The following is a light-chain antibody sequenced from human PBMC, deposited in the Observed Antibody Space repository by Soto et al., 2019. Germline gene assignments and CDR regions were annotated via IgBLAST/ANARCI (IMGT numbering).Light chain of an antibody. CDR2: DAS. Sequence: DIQMTQSPSTLSASVGDRVTITCRASESISSWLAWYQQKPGKAPKLLTFDASSLESGTPSRFSGRRSGTQFTLTINGRQPHDFSTSYCYQYDNYNPLTFGEGTKVDI. CDR3: YQYDNYNPLT. CDR1: ESISSW. J-gene: IGKJ4*01. V-gene: IGKV1-5*01.